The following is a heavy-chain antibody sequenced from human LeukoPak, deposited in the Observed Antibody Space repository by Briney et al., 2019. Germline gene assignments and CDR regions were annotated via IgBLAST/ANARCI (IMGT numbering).Heavy chain of an antibody. CDR2: IFHKSGGT. D-gene: IGHD2-2*01. CDR1: GYTFTGYY. Sequence: SLKVSCKASGYTFTGYYMRWVRQTPGQGLEWVLSIFHKSGGTNYAQKFQGRVTMTRDTSISKAYMELSRLRSDDTAVYYCARGPFVVVPAATDNWFDPWGQGTLVTVSS. CDR3: ARGPFVVVPAATDNWFDP. V-gene: IGHV1-2*02. J-gene: IGHJ5*02.